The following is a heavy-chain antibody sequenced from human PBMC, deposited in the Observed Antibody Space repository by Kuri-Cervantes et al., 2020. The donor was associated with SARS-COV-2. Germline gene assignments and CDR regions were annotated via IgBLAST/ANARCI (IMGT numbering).Heavy chain of an antibody. CDR3: ARLTPDCSSTSCFSFDY. CDR2: IYHSGST. Sequence: GSLRLSCAVSGYSISSGYYWGWIRQPPGKGLEWIGSIYHSGSTYYNPSLKSRVTISVDTSKYQFSLKLSSVTAADTAVYYCARLTPDCSSTSCFSFDYWGQGTLVTVSS. D-gene: IGHD2-2*01. J-gene: IGHJ4*02. CDR1: GYSISSGYY. V-gene: IGHV4-38-2*01.